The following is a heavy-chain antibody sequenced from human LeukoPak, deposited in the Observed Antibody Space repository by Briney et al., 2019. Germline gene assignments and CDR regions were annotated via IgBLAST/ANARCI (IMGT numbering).Heavy chain of an antibody. CDR2: INPNSGGT. CDR3: ARRPSKYYDILTGYYRSEFDY. J-gene: IGHJ4*02. D-gene: IGHD3-9*01. Sequence: ASVKVSCKASGYTFTGYYMHWVRQDPGQGLEWMGWINPNSGGTNYARKFQGRVTMTRNTSISTAYMELSSLRSEDTAVYYCARRPSKYYDILTGYYRSEFDYWGQGTLVTVSS. V-gene: IGHV1-2*02. CDR1: GYTFTGYY.